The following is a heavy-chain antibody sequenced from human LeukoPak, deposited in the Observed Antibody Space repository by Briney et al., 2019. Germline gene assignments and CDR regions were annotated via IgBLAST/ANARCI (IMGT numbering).Heavy chain of an antibody. CDR1: GFTFSSYS. V-gene: IGHV3-21*01. D-gene: IGHD4-11*01. CDR3: ARDRYSTGDY. CDR2: ISSSSSYI. J-gene: IGHJ4*02. Sequence: GGSLRPSCAASGFTFSSYSMNWVRKAPGKGLEWVSSISSSSSYIYYADSVKGRFTISRDNAKNSLYLQMNSLRAEDTAVYYCARDRYSTGDYWGQGTLVTVSS.